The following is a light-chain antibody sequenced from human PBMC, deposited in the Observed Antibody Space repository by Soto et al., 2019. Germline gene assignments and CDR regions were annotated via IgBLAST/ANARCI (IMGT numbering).Light chain of an antibody. CDR3: QQYNGWPYT. V-gene: IGKV3-15*01. J-gene: IGKJ2*01. Sequence: EIVMTQSPATLSVSPGERATLSCRASQSLSRNLAWYRQKPGQAPRLLIYGASTRATGTPARFSGSGSGTEFTLTISSLQSEDFAVYYCQQYNGWPYTFGQGTKLEIK. CDR2: GAS. CDR1: QSLSRN.